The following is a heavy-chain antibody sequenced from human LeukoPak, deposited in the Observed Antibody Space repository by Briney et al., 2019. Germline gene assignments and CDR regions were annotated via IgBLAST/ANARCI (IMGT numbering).Heavy chain of an antibody. CDR3: ARPGGHSGGWYVDY. V-gene: IGHV4-39*01. J-gene: IGHJ4*02. CDR2: IYYSGST. D-gene: IGHD6-19*01. CDR1: GGSISSTTYY. Sequence: PSETLSLTCTLSGGSISSTTYYWGWIRQPPGKGLEWIGSIYYSGSTDYNSSLKSRLTISIDTSKNQFSLKLSSVPAADTAMYYCARPGGHSGGWYVDYWGQGTLVTVSS.